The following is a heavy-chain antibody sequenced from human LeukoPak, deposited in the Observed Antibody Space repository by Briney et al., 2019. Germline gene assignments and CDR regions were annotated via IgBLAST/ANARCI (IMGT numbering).Heavy chain of an antibody. D-gene: IGHD2-2*01. CDR2: ISYDGSNK. V-gene: IGHV3-30-3*01. CDR1: GFTSRSYA. Sequence: GASLRLSCAASGFTSRSYAMSWVRQAPGKGLEWVAVISYDGSNKYYADSVKGRFTISRDNSKNTLYLQMNSLRAEDTAVYYCARGQIVVVPAAMYYWGQGTLVTVSS. CDR3: ARGQIVVVPAAMYY. J-gene: IGHJ4*02.